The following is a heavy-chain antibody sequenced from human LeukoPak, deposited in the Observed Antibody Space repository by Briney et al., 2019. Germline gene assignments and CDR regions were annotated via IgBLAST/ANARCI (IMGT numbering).Heavy chain of an antibody. V-gene: IGHV4-38-2*02. CDR1: GYSISSGYY. CDR2: IYHSGST. Sequence: SETLSLTCTVSGYSISSGYYWGWIRPPPGKGLEWIGSIYHSGSTYYNPSLKSRVTISVDTSKNQFSLKLSSVTAADTAVYYCARDHRFYDILTGYYQAYYFDYWGQGTLVTVSS. J-gene: IGHJ4*02. D-gene: IGHD3-9*01. CDR3: ARDHRFYDILTGYYQAYYFDY.